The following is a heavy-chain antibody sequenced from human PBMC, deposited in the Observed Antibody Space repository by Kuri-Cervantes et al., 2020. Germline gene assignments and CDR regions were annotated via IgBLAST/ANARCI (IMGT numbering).Heavy chain of an antibody. V-gene: IGHV3-30*03. J-gene: IGHJ6*02. Sequence: LSLTCAASGFTFSTHGIHWVRQTPGKGLEWVALISYDGSNKYYADSVKGRSTISRDNSKNTLYLQMNSLRAEDTAVYYCARGVLWFEDYRAYGMDVWGQGTTVTVSS. CDR1: GFTFSTHG. CDR2: ISYDGSNK. CDR3: ARGVLWFEDYRAYGMDV. D-gene: IGHD3-10*01.